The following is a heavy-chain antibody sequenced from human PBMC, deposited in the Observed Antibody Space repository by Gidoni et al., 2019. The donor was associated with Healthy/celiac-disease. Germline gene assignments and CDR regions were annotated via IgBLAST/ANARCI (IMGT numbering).Heavy chain of an antibody. CDR2: ISGSGGST. CDR3: AKEGGLPSLRSYSSSWVTYSDV. Sequence: EVQLLESGGGLVQPGGSLRLSCAASGFTFSSYAMSWVRQAPGKGLEWVSAISGSGGSTYYADSVKGRFTISRDNSKNTLYLQMNSLRAEDTAVYYCAKEGGLPSLRSYSSSWVTYSDVWGQGTTVTVSS. CDR1: GFTFSSYA. J-gene: IGHJ6*02. V-gene: IGHV3-23*01. D-gene: IGHD6-13*01.